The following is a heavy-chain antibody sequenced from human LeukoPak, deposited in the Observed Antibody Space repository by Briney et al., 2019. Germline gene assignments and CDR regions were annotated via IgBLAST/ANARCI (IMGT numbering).Heavy chain of an antibody. D-gene: IGHD4-17*01. CDR2: IYYSGST. J-gene: IGHJ6*02. V-gene: IGHV4-39*07. Sequence: KPSETLSLTCTVSGGSISSSSYYWGWIRQPPGKGLEWIGSIYYSGSTYYNPSLKSRVTISVDTSKNQFSLKLSSVTAADTAVYYCARDCYGEELPPYYYYGMDVWGQGTTVTVSS. CDR1: GGSISSSSYY. CDR3: ARDCYGEELPPYYYYGMDV.